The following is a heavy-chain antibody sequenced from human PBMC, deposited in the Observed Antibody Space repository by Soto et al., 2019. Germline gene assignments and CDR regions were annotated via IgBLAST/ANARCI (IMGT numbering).Heavy chain of an antibody. J-gene: IGHJ3*02. Sequence: EVQLLESGGGLVQPGGSLRLSCAASGFTFSSYAMTWVRQAPGKWLEWVSVLRGSGHSTYYADSVKGLFTISIDNSKNTLYMKLNSLRAEDTAIYYCAKVTKNLAPSGAFEIWCQGATATVSS. CDR2: LRGSGHST. V-gene: IGHV3-23*01. D-gene: IGHD5-12*01. CDR1: GFTFSSYA. CDR3: AKVTKNLAPSGAFEI.